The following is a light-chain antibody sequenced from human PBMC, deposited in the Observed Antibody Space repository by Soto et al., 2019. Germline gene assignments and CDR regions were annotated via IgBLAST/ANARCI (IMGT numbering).Light chain of an antibody. Sequence: EIVMTQSPGTLSVSPGERGTLSCRASQSVSSNFAWYQQKPGQAPRLLIYGASTRATGIPARFSGSRSGTEFTLTISSLQSEDFAVYYCQQYNNCPWTFGQGTKVEIK. CDR2: GAS. CDR3: QQYNNCPWT. V-gene: IGKV3-15*01. CDR1: QSVSSN. J-gene: IGKJ1*01.